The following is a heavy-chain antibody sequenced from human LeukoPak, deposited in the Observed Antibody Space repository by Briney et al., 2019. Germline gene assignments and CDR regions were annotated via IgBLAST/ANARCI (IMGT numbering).Heavy chain of an antibody. J-gene: IGHJ4*02. CDR3: ARDPDYGGNSYFDY. V-gene: IGHV3-48*02. Sequence: LTGGSLRLSCAASGFTFSSYSTNWVRQAPGKGLEWVSYISSSSSTIYYADSVKGRFTISRDNAKNSLYLQMNSLRDEDTAVYYCARDPDYGGNSYFDYWGQGTLVTVSS. D-gene: IGHD4-23*01. CDR1: GFTFSSYS. CDR2: ISSSSSTI.